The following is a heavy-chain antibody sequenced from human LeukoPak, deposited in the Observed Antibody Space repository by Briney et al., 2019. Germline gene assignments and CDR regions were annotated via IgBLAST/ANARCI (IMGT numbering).Heavy chain of an antibody. D-gene: IGHD6-13*01. CDR3: ARHWETSSWYVDY. Sequence: SETLSLTCTVSGGSITNYYWSWIRQPPGKGLEWIGYIHYSGSTKYNPSLKSRVTISVDTSKNQFSLKLSSVTAADTAVYYCARHWETSSWYVDYWGQGTPVTVSS. CDR2: IHYSGST. J-gene: IGHJ4*02. V-gene: IGHV4-59*08. CDR1: GGSITNYY.